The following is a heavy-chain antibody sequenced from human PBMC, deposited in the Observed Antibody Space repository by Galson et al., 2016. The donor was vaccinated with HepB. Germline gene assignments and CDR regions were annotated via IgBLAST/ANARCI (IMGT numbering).Heavy chain of an antibody. CDR2: IIPIFGTA. D-gene: IGHD2-2*01. CDR1: GGTFSSYA. CDR3: AREVPAAMPGYYYYGMDV. Sequence: SVKVSCKASGGTFSSYAISWVRQAPGQGLEWMGGIIPIFGTANYAQKFRGRVTITADKSTSTAYMELSSLRSEDTAVYYCAREVPAAMPGYYYYGMDVWGQGTTVTVSS. V-gene: IGHV1-69*06. J-gene: IGHJ6*02.